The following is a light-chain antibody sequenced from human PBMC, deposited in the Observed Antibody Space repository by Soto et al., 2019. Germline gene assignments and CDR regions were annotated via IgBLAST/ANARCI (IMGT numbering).Light chain of an antibody. V-gene: IGKV1-5*01. CDR1: QSISSW. J-gene: IGKJ2*02. Sequence: DIQMTQSPSTLSASVGDRVTITCRASQSISSWLAWYQQKPGKTPKLLIYDASSLESGLPSRFSGSGSGTEFTLTISSLQPDDFATYYCQQYNGTFGQGTKLEIK. CDR3: QQYNGT. CDR2: DAS.